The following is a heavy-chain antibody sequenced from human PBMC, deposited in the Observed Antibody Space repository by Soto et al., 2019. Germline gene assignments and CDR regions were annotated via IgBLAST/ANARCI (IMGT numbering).Heavy chain of an antibody. CDR1: GFTFSSYQ. V-gene: IGHV3-48*03. CDR3: ARGTYYYVSSTYYPIY. Sequence: GGSLRLSCAASGFTFSSYQMNWVRQAPGKGLEWVSYISNSVNGIYYADSVKGRFTISRDNARNSLYLQMISLRAEDTAVYYCARGTYYYVSSTYYPIYWGRGTLVTVSS. D-gene: IGHD3-22*01. J-gene: IGHJ4*02. CDR2: ISNSVNGI.